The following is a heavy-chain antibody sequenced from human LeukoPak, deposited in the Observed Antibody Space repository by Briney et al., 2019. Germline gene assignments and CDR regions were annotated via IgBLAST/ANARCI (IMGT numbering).Heavy chain of an antibody. D-gene: IGHD3-9*01. V-gene: IGHV4-31*03. Sequence: SETLSLTCTVSGGSISSAGYYWSWIRQHPGKGLEWIGYIYYSGSTYYNPSLKSRVTISIDTSKNQFSLKLSSVTAADTAVYYCARGSFHWLLGWGQGTLVTVSS. J-gene: IGHJ4*02. CDR1: GGSISSAGYY. CDR2: IYYSGST. CDR3: ARGSFHWLLG.